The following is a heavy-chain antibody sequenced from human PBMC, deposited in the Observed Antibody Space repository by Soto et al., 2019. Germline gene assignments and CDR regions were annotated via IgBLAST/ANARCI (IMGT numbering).Heavy chain of an antibody. Sequence: SETLSLTCTVSGGPISSGGYYWSWIRQHPGKGLEWIGYIYYSGSTYYNPSLKSRVTISVDTSKNQFSLKLSSVTAADTAVYYCARVDVVVVPAAILDYYYMDVWGKGTTVTVSS. V-gene: IGHV4-31*03. J-gene: IGHJ6*03. CDR2: IYYSGST. CDR3: ARVDVVVVPAAILDYYYMDV. D-gene: IGHD2-2*02. CDR1: GGPISSGGYY.